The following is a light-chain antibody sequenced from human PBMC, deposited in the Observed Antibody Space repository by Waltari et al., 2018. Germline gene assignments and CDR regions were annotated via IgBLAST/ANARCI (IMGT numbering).Light chain of an antibody. V-gene: IGLV2-8*01. CDR2: EVS. J-gene: IGLJ2*01. CDR3: SSYAGSNDPVV. Sequence: QSALTQPPSASGSPGPSVAISCTGTSSYVGGSNYLSWSQQHPGKAPKLIIYEVSKRPSGVPDRFSGSKSGNTASLTVSGLQADDEADFYCSSYAGSNDPVVFGGGTKLTVL. CDR1: SSYVGGSNY.